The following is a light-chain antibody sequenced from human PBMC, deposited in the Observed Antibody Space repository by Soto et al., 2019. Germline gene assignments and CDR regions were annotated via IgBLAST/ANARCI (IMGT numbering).Light chain of an antibody. CDR2: GAS. Sequence: ETVLTQSPATLSLSPGEIATLSCRASQSISNYLAWYQQKPGQAPRLLIYGASNRATGIPDRFSGSGSGTDFTLTISRLEPEDFAVYYCQQYGSSGTFGQGTKVDIK. J-gene: IGKJ1*01. V-gene: IGKV3-20*01. CDR3: QQYGSSGT. CDR1: QSISNY.